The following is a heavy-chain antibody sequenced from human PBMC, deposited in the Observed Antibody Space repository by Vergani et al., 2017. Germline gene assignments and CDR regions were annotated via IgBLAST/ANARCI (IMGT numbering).Heavy chain of an antibody. CDR1: GGSISSGTYY. Sequence: QVQLQESGPGLVKPSQTLSLTCTVSGGSISSGTYYWSWIRQPAGKGLEWIGRIYTSGSTNYNPSLKSRVSMSLDTSKNQFSLKLSSVTAADTAVFYCAREAYCISTSCPHDAFDSWSEGRMVTVSS. CDR2: IYTSGST. D-gene: IGHD2-2*01. J-gene: IGHJ3*02. V-gene: IGHV4-61*02. CDR3: AREAYCISTSCPHDAFDS.